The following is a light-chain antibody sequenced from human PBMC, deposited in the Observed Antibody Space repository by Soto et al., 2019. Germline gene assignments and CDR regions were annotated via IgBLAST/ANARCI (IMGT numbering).Light chain of an antibody. V-gene: IGKV3-11*01. CDR2: GAS. J-gene: IGKJ1*01. Sequence: EVVLTQSPGTLSLSPGERATLSCRASQSVSRNYLAWYQQKPGQAPRLLIYGASNRATGIPARFSGSGSGTDFTLTISNLEPEDFAVYYCQQHSHWPPWTFGQGTKVDIK. CDR3: QQHSHWPPWT. CDR1: QSVSRNY.